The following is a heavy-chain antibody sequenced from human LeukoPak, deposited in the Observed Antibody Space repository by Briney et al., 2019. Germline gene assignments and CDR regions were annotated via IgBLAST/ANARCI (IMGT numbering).Heavy chain of an antibody. CDR2: ISYDGSNK. V-gene: IGHV3-30-3*01. D-gene: IGHD4-17*01. Sequence: GRSLRLSCAASGFTFSSYAIHWVRQAPGKGLEWVAVISYDGSNKYYADSVKGRFTVSRDNSKNTLYLQMNSLRAEDTAVYYCARETGSAVGSTDFDYWGQGTLVTVSS. J-gene: IGHJ4*02. CDR3: ARETGSAVGSTDFDY. CDR1: GFTFSSYA.